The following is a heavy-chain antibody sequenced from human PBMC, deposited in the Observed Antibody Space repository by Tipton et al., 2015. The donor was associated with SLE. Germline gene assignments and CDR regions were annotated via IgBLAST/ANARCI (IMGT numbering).Heavy chain of an antibody. D-gene: IGHD2-21*02. CDR1: GGSLSNDDYY. CDR3: ARSPSEGDNRRKLCP. J-gene: IGHJ5*02. Sequence: TLSLTCTVSGGSLSNDDYYWGWIRQSPGTGLHWIGNIHYTGSTYYNPSLKGRVTISLDTSRNQFSLKVTSVTAADTAMYYCARSPSEGDNRRKLCPWRERSRVAV. V-gene: IGHV4-39*07. CDR2: IHYTGST.